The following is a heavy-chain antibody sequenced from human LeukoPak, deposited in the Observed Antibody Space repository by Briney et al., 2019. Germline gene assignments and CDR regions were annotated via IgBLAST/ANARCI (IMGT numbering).Heavy chain of an antibody. CDR3: ARDPGDYGGP. D-gene: IGHD4-23*01. CDR2: IYTSGST. CDR1: GGSISSGSYY. V-gene: IGHV4-61*02. J-gene: IGHJ5*02. Sequence: PSQTLSLTCTVSGGSISSGSYYWSWIRQPAGKGLEWIGRIYTSGSTNYNPSLKSRVTISVDTSKNQFSLKLSSVTAADTAVYYCARDPGDYGGPWGQGTLVTVSS.